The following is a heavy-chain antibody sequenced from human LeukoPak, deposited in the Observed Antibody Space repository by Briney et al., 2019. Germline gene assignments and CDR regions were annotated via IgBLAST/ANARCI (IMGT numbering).Heavy chain of an antibody. V-gene: IGHV4-59*01. CDR1: GGSITSSY. CDR2: VHHSGTS. J-gene: IGHJ4*02. D-gene: IGHD5-12*01. Sequence: PSETLSLTCTVSGGSITSSYWSWVRLSPGKALEWIGYVHHSGTSRYNPSLKSRVTISLDTSKSQFSLTFYCAGAEINWLRSPGTLYYIDAWGQGTLVAVSS. CDR3: GTLYYIDA.